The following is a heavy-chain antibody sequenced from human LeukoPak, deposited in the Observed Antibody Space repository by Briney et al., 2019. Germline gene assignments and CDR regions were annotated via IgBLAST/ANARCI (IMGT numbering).Heavy chain of an antibody. Sequence: PGGSLRLSCAASGFTFSSYEMNWVRQAPGKGLEWVSYISSSGSTIYYADSVKGRFTISRDNAKNSLYLQMNSLRAEDTAVYYCARDGELVSPPTDYWGQGTLVTVSS. CDR1: GFTFSSYE. CDR3: ARDGELVSPPTDY. J-gene: IGHJ4*02. CDR2: ISSSGSTI. D-gene: IGHD6-6*01. V-gene: IGHV3-48*03.